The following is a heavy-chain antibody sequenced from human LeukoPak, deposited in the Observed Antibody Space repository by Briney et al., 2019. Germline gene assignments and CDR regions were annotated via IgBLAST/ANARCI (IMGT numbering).Heavy chain of an antibody. CDR1: GGSVSSGSYY. Sequence: PSETPSLTCTVSGGSVSSGSYYWSWIRQPPGKGLEWIGYIYYSGSTNYNPSLKSRVTISVDTSKNQFSLKLSSVTAADTAVYYCARDSALTGDSGIDYWGQGTLVTVSS. CDR2: IYYSGST. D-gene: IGHD7-27*01. CDR3: ARDSALTGDSGIDY. J-gene: IGHJ4*02. V-gene: IGHV4-61*01.